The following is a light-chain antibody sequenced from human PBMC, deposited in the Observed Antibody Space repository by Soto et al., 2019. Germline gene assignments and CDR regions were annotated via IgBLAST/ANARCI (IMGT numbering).Light chain of an antibody. CDR2: GNN. V-gene: IGLV1-40*01. Sequence: QSVLTQPPSVSGAPGQRVTISCTGSSSNIGAGYDVHWYQQLPGTAPKLLNDGNNNRTSGVPDRFSGSKSGTSASLAITGLQAEDEADYYCQSYDSSLSGAVFGGGTKLTVL. CDR1: SSNIGAGYD. CDR3: QSYDSSLSGAV. J-gene: IGLJ3*02.